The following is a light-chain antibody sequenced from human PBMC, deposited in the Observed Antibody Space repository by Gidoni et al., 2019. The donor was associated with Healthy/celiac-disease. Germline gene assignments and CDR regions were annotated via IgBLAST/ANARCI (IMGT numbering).Light chain of an antibody. J-gene: IGLJ2*01. CDR3: QVWDSSSDHPHVV. Sequence: YVLTQPPSVSVAPGKTARITCGGNNIGSKSVHWYQQKPGQAPVLVIYYDSDRPSGIPERFSGSNSGNTATLTISRVEAGDEADYYCQVWDSSSDHPHVVFGGGTKLTVL. V-gene: IGLV3-21*04. CDR2: YDS. CDR1: NIGSKS.